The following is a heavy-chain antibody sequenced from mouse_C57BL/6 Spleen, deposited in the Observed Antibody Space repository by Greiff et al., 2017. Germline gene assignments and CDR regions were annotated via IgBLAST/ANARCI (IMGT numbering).Heavy chain of an antibody. CDR3: ARGHYYGSSLAWFAD. CDR1: GYTFTSYW. D-gene: IGHD1-1*01. V-gene: IGHV1-69*01. CDR2: IDPSDSYT. J-gene: IGHJ3*01. Sequence: QVQLQQPGAELVMPGASVKLSCKASGYTFTSYWMHWVKQRPGQGLEWIGEIDPSDSYTNYNQKFKGKSTLTVDKSSSTAYMQLSSLTSEDSAVYYYARGHYYGSSLAWFADWGQGTLVTVSA.